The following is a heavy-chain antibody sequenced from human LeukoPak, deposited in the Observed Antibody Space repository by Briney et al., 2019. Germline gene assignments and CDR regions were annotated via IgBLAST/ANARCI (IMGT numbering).Heavy chain of an antibody. J-gene: IGHJ5*02. D-gene: IGHD6-13*01. V-gene: IGHV3-74*01. CDR2: NSDGSDT. CDR3: ALLAAADSES. CDR1: GFTFSSYW. Sequence: GGSLRLSCAGSGFTFSSYWMHWVRQAPGKGLVWASRNSDGSDTIYADSVKGRFTISRDNAKNTLYLQMNSLRAEDTAVYYCALLAAADSESWGQGTLVTVSS.